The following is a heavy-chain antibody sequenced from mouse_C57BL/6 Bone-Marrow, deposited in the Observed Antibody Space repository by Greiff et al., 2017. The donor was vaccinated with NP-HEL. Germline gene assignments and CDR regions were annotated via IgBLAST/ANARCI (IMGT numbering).Heavy chain of an antibody. Sequence: EVQLQQSGGGLVKPGGSLKLSCAASGFTFSDYGMHWVRQAPEKGLEWVAYISSGSSTIYYADTVKGRFTISRDNAKNTLFLQMTSLRSEDTAMYYGARRDYYGSSYWYYFDYWGQGTTLTVSS. J-gene: IGHJ2*01. CDR2: ISSGSSTI. CDR3: ARRDYYGSSYWYYFDY. V-gene: IGHV5-17*01. CDR1: GFTFSDYG. D-gene: IGHD1-1*01.